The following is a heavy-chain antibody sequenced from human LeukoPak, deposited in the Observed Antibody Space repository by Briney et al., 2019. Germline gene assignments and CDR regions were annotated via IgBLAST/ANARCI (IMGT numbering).Heavy chain of an antibody. J-gene: IGHJ3*02. D-gene: IGHD3-10*01. CDR2: IYTSGST. CDR3: AREPHYYGSGSDAFDI. CDR1: GGSISSYY. V-gene: IGHV4-4*07. Sequence: SETLSLTCTVSGGSISSYYWSWIRQPAGKGLEWIGRIYTSGSTNYNPSLKSRVTMSVDTSKNQFSLKLSSVTAADTAVYYCAREPHYYGSGSDAFDIWGQGTMVTVSS.